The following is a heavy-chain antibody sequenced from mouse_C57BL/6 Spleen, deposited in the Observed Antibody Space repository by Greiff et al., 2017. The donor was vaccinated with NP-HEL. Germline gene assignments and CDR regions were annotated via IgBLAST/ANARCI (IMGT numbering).Heavy chain of an antibody. V-gene: IGHV2-6*01. J-gene: IGHJ4*01. CDR2: IWGVGST. CDR3: ARRDYDDGRYAMDY. D-gene: IGHD2-4*01. Sequence: VKLQESGPGLVAPSQRLSITCTVSGLSLTSYGVDWVRQSPGKGLEWLGVIWGVGSTNYNSALKSRLSISKDNSKSQVFLKMNSLQTDDTAMYYCARRDYDDGRYAMDYWGQGTSVTVSS. CDR1: GLSLTSYG.